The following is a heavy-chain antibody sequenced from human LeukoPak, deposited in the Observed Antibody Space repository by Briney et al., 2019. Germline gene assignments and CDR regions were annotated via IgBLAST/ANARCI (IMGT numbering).Heavy chain of an antibody. D-gene: IGHD4-17*01. CDR3: VRVGSAYGDPLEFDF. J-gene: IGHJ4*02. CDR2: ISGHNGNT. CDR1: GYSFNKFG. V-gene: IGHV1-18*01. Sequence: ASVKVSCKASGYSFNKFGISWVRQAPGRGLEWMGWISGHNGNTDSAQKFQDRVTMSTDNSMSTAYLEPRSLRSDDTAVYFCVRVGSAYGDPLEFDFWGQGTLVTVSS.